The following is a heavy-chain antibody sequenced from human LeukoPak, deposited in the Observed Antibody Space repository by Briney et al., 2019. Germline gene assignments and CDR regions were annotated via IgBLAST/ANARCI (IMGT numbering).Heavy chain of an antibody. V-gene: IGHV1-24*01. CDR2: FDPVDGET. CDR1: GYSLTESS. CDR3: ASPAPGGYLTDDAFDI. D-gene: IGHD2-15*01. Sequence: ASVKVSCKVSGYSLTESSMHWVRQAPGKGLEWMGGFDPVDGETIYALKFQGRVTMTEDTYTDTAYMELSSLRSEDTAVYYCASPAPGGYLTDDAFDIWGQGTMVTVSS. J-gene: IGHJ3*02.